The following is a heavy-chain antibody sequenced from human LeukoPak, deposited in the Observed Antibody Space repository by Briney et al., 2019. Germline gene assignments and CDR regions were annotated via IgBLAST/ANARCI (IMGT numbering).Heavy chain of an antibody. CDR1: GFTLSSYG. V-gene: IGHV3-33*06. J-gene: IGHJ4*02. CDR3: AKPTFSYYYDSSGYSSFDY. Sequence: GGSLRLSCAASGFTLSSYGMHWVRQAPGKGLEWVAVIWYDGSNKYYADSVKGRFTISRDNSKNTLYLQMNSLRAEDTAVYYCAKPTFSYYYDSSGYSSFDYWGQGTLVTVSS. CDR2: IWYDGSNK. D-gene: IGHD3-22*01.